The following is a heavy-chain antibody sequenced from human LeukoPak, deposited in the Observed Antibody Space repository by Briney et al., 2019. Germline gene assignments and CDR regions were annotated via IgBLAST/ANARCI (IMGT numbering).Heavy chain of an antibody. J-gene: IGHJ6*03. D-gene: IGHD2-15*01. CDR3: ARSGYCSGGSCYQYYYYYYMDV. CDR2: INPNSGGT. Sequence: ASVKVSCKASGYTFTSYYMHWVRQAPGQGLEWMGWINPNSGGTNYAQKFQGRVTMTRDTSISTAYMELSRLRSDDTAVYYCARSGYCSGGSCYQYYYYYYMDVWGKGTTVTVSS. V-gene: IGHV1-2*02. CDR1: GYTFTSYY.